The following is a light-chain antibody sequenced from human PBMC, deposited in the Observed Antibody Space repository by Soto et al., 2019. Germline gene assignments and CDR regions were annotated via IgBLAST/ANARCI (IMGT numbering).Light chain of an antibody. J-gene: IGKJ2*01. Sequence: EIVLTQSPGTLSLSPGERATLSCRASQSVSSTYLAWYQQKPGQAPRLLIYGASSRATGIPDRFSGSGSGTDFTLTISRLEPEDFAVYYCQRYDISPFPFGQGTKLKIK. CDR1: QSVSSTY. V-gene: IGKV3-20*01. CDR3: QRYDISPFP. CDR2: GAS.